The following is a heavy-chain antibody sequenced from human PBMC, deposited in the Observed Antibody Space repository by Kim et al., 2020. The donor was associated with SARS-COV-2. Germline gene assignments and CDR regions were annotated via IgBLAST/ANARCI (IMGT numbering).Heavy chain of an antibody. D-gene: IGHD2-15*01. CDR1: GFTFSNYG. Sequence: GGSLRLSCAASGFTFSNYGMNWVRQVPGKGLEWVSTITNSGGKALYADSVKGRFTISRDNSKNTLYLQMNSLRSEDTAVYYCTKNIYGMDVWGEGTTVTVSS. CDR3: TKNIYGMDV. V-gene: IGHV3-23*01. J-gene: IGHJ6*04. CDR2: ITNSGGKA.